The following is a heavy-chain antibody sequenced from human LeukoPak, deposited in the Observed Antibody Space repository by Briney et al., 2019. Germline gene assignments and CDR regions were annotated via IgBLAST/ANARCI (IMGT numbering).Heavy chain of an antibody. CDR2: ISSSSSYI. CDR1: GFTFSSYS. J-gene: IGHJ4*02. D-gene: IGHD6-13*01. CDR3: ARSFLSIAAAATDY. V-gene: IGHV3-21*01. Sequence: GGSPSLSFAASGFTFSSYSMNWVRQAPGKGLEWVSSISSSSSYIYYADSVKGRFTISRDNAKNSLYLQMNSLRAEDTAVYYCARSFLSIAAAATDYWGQGTLVTVSS.